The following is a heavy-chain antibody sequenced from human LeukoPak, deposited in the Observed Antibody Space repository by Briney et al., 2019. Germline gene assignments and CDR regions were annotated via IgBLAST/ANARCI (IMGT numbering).Heavy chain of an antibody. Sequence: SETLSLTCTVSGGSISSSSYYWGWIRQPPGKGLEWIGSIYYSGSTYYNPSLKSRVTISVDTSKNQFSLKLSSVTAADTAVYYCARGRLCSGGSCYFARYPEYYFDYWGQGTLVTVSS. CDR3: ARGRLCSGGSCYFARYPEYYFDY. J-gene: IGHJ4*02. D-gene: IGHD2-15*01. V-gene: IGHV4-39*07. CDR1: GGSISSSSYY. CDR2: IYYSGST.